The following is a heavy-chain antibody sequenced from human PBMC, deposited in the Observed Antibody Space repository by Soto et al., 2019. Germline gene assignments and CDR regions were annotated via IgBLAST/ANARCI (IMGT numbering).Heavy chain of an antibody. CDR3: ARGVDTVTTYAFDI. CDR1: GGSFSGYY. Sequence: SETLSLTCAVYGGSFSGYYWSRIRQPPGKGLEWIGEINHSGSTNYNPSLKSRVTISVDTSKNQFSLKLSSVTAADTAVYYCARGVDTVTTYAFDIWGQGTMVTVSS. D-gene: IGHD4-17*01. CDR2: INHSGST. V-gene: IGHV4-34*01. J-gene: IGHJ3*02.